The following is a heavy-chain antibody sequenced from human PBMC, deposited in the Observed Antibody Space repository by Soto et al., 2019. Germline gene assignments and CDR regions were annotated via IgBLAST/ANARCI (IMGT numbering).Heavy chain of an antibody. J-gene: IGHJ4*02. Sequence: QVQLVESGGGVVQPGRSLRLSCAASGFTFSNYGMHWVRQAPGKGLEWVAVISYDGGNKYYVDSVKGRLTISRDNSKNTLYLQIDSLRVEDTAVHYCARDRARAAASALMGASDYWGQGTLVTVSS. CDR3: ARDRARAAASALMGASDY. V-gene: IGHV3-30*03. D-gene: IGHD6-13*01. CDR2: ISYDGGNK. CDR1: GFTFSNYG.